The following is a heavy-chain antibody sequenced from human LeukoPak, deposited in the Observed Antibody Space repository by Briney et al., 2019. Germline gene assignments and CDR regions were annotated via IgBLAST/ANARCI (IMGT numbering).Heavy chain of an antibody. CDR1: GGSFSGYY. V-gene: IGHV4-34*01. D-gene: IGHD3-10*01. Sequence: SETLSLTCAVYGGSFSGYYWSWIRQPPGKGLEWIGEINHSERTNYNPSLKSRVTISVDTSKDQFSLKLSSVTAADTAVYYCAREGLNMVRGVIPKEAWGWFDPWGQGTLVTVSS. CDR2: INHSERT. J-gene: IGHJ5*02. CDR3: AREGLNMVRGVIPKEAWGWFDP.